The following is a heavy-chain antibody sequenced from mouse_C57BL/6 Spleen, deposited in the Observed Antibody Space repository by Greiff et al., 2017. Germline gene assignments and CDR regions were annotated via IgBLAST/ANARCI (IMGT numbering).Heavy chain of an antibody. CDR1: GYTFTSYW. V-gene: IGHV1-64*01. D-gene: IGHD2-3*01. J-gene: IGHJ1*03. CDR2: IHPNSGST. CDR3: AGYCSYWYFDV. Sequence: QVQLQQPGAELVKPGASVKLSCKASGYTFTSYWMHWVKQRPGQGLAWIGMIHPNSGSTNYNEKFKSKATLTVDKSASTAYMQLSILTSEDSAVYYCAGYCSYWYFDVWGTGTTVTVSS.